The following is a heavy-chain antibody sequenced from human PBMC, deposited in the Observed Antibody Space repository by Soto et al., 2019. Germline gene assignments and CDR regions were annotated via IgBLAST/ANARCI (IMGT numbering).Heavy chain of an antibody. CDR2: FDPEDGET. J-gene: IGHJ5*02. Sequence: ASVKVSCKVSGYTLTELSMHWVRQAPGKGLEWMGGFDPEDGETIYAQKFQGRVTMTEDTSTDTAYMELSSLRSEDTAVYYCATETLGPREGWFDPWGQGTLVNVSS. CDR1: GYTLTELS. CDR3: ATETLGPREGWFDP. V-gene: IGHV1-24*01.